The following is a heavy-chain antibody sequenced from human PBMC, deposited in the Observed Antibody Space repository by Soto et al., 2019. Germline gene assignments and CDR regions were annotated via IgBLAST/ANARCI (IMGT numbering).Heavy chain of an antibody. Sequence: SETLSLTCTVSGGSTTSYYWSWIRQPPGKGLEWIGYMYDSGNTNYNPSLKSRASISIDTSKNQVSLKLNSVTAADTAVYFCARLGYPNAFDFWGPGTVVTVSS. CDR1: GGSTTSYY. CDR3: ARLGYPNAFDF. D-gene: IGHD2-15*01. V-gene: IGHV4-59*01. CDR2: MYDSGNT. J-gene: IGHJ3*01.